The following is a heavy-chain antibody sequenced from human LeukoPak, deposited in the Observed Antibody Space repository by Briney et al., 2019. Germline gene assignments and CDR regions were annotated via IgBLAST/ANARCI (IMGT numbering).Heavy chain of an antibody. CDR2: INHSGST. V-gene: IGHV4-34*01. J-gene: IGHJ4*02. CDR1: GGSFSGYY. CDR3: AREGSYYDYFDY. Sequence: SETLSLTCAVYGGSFSGYYWSWIRQPPGKGLEGIGEINHSGSTNYNPSLKSRVTISVDTSKNQFSLKLSSVTAADTAVYYCAREGSYYDYFDYWGQGTLVTVSS. D-gene: IGHD1-26*01.